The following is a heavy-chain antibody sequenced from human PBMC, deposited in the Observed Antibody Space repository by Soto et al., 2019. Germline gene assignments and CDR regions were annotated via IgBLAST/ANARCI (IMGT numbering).Heavy chain of an antibody. Sequence: QVLLVQSGAEVKKPGSSVKVSCKASGGTFSSYGISWVRQTPGRGLEWMGGIIPLFGTTNYAQTFRGRVTVTADESTSTVYMELRSMSFEDTAVYYCASAHGSSWYNWVDHWGQGTLVTVSS. J-gene: IGHJ5*02. CDR2: IIPLFGTT. CDR1: GGTFSSYG. CDR3: ASAHGSSWYNWVDH. D-gene: IGHD6-13*01. V-gene: IGHV1-69*01.